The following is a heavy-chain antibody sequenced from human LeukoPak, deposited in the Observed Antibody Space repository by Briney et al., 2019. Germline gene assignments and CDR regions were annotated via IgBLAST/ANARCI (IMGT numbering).Heavy chain of an antibody. J-gene: IGHJ4*02. V-gene: IGHV4-34*01. D-gene: IGHD6-19*01. CDR1: GGSFSGYY. Sequence: SETLSLTCAVYGGSFSGYYWSWIRQPPGKGLEWIGEINHSGSTNYNPSLKSRVSIFVDTSKNQFYVNLNSVTAADTAVYYCARGSGWYFYWGQGTLVTVSS. CDR2: INHSGST. CDR3: ARGSGWYFY.